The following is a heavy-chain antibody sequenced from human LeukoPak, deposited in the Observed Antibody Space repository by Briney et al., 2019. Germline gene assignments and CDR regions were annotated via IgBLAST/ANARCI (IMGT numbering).Heavy chain of an antibody. Sequence: SETLSLTCTVSGGSISSYYWNWIRQPAGKGLEWIGRIYTSGSTSYNSSLKSRVTMSVDTSKNQFSLRLSSVTAADTAVYYCARQRRPTGYPFDYWGQGTLVTVLS. CDR1: GGSISSYY. J-gene: IGHJ4*02. CDR3: ARQRRPTGYPFDY. V-gene: IGHV4-4*07. D-gene: IGHD3-9*01. CDR2: IYTSGST.